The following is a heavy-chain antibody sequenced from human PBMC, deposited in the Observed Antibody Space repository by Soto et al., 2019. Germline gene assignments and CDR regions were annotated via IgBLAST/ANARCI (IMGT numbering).Heavy chain of an antibody. CDR1: GFTFSSYE. CDR2: ISDSGGTV. D-gene: IGHD3-3*01. CDR3: ARDLLHYDFWSGYSAYFYYGMDV. V-gene: IGHV3-48*03. Sequence: VGSLRLSCAASGFTFSSYEMNWVRQAPGQGLEWVSYISDSGGTVYYADSVKGRFTVSRDNAQNSVYLQMNSLRTEDTAVYYCARDLLHYDFWSGYSAYFYYGMDVWGPGTTVTVSS. J-gene: IGHJ6*02.